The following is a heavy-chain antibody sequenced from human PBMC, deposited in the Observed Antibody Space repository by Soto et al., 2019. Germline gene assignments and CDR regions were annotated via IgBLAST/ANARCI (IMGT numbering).Heavy chain of an antibody. V-gene: IGHV3-53*01. CDR2: IYSGGNT. D-gene: IGHD4-4*01. CDR3: ARVRDDYNSALPY. CDR1: GFTVSSNY. Sequence: GGSLRLSCAASGFTVSSNYMSWVRQAPGKGLECVSIIYSGGNTYYADSVKGRFTISRDNFKNTLDLQMNSLRAEDTAVYYCARVRDDYNSALPYWGQGALVTVSS. J-gene: IGHJ4*02.